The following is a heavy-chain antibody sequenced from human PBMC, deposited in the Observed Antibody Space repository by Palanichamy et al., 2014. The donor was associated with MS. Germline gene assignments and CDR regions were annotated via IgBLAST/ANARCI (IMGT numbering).Heavy chain of an antibody. CDR2: IVGSGGLT. CDR1: GLTFSNYA. Sequence: EVQLVESGGGLVQPGGSLRLSCAASGLTFSNYAMTWVRQAPGKGLEWISTIVGSGGLTYYSDSVKGRFTISRDSSENTLYLQMSSLGAEDTAVYYCAKNGRSSSYYYMDVWGKGTTVTVSS. J-gene: IGHJ6*03. V-gene: IGHV3-23*04. D-gene: IGHD2-2*01. CDR3: AKNGRSSSYYYMDV.